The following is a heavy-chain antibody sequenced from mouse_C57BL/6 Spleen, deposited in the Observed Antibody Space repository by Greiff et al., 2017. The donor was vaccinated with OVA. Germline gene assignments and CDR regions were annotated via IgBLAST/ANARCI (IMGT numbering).Heavy chain of an antibody. V-gene: IGHV1-82*01. CDR1: GYAFSSSW. CDR3: ARLTGYYSNWYFDV. CDR2: IYPGDGDT. Sequence: QVQLQQSGPELVKPGASVKISCKASGYAFSSSWMNWVKQRPGKGLEWIGRIYPGDGDTNYNGKFKGKATLTADKSSSTAYMQLSSLTSEDSAVYFCARLTGYYSNWYFDVWGTGTTVTVSS. J-gene: IGHJ1*03. D-gene: IGHD2-5*01.